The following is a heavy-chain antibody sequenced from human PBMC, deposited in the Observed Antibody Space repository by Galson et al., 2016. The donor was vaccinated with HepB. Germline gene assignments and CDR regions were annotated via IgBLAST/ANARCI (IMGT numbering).Heavy chain of an antibody. J-gene: IGHJ4*02. Sequence: LRLSCAGSGFSFSTYAVHWVRQTPGKGLEWVAVIWSGAIKKYYADSVEGRFTISRDDSESTVYLQINTLRVEDTAMYYCASSIAVAGIIDYWGQGTLVTVSS. V-gene: IGHV3-33*01. CDR3: ASSIAVAGIIDY. CDR1: GFSFSTYA. CDR2: IWSGAIKK. D-gene: IGHD6-19*01.